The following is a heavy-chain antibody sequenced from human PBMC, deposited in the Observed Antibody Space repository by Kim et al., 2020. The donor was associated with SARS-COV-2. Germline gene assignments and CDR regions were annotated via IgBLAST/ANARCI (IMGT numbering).Heavy chain of an antibody. V-gene: IGHV4-39*01. Sequence: SETLSLTYTVSGGSISSSSYYWGWIRQPPGKGLEWIGSIYYSGSTYYNPSLKSRVTISVDTSKNQFSLKLSSVTAADTAVYYCARHGGMVRGWGYYYYGMDVWGQGTTVTVSS. CDR3: ARHGGMVRGWGYYYYGMDV. CDR1: GGSISSSSYY. J-gene: IGHJ6*02. CDR2: IYYSGST. D-gene: IGHD3-10*01.